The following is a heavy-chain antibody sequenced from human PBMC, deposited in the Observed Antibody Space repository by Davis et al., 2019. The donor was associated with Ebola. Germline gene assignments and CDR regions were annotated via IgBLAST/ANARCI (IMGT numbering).Heavy chain of an antibody. D-gene: IGHD4-11*01. CDR1: GGPISSYY. J-gene: IGHJ3*02. CDR3: ARHTPDSDYIGDDAFDI. CDR2: IYYSGST. V-gene: IGHV4-59*08. Sequence: SETLSLTCTVSGGPISSYYWSWIRQPPGKGLEWIGYIYYSGSTNYNPSLKSRVTISVDTSKNQFSLKLSSVTAADTAVYYCARHTPDSDYIGDDAFDIWGQGTMVTVSS.